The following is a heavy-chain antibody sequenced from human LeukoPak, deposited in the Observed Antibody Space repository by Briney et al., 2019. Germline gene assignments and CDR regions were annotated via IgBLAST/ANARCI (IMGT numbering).Heavy chain of an antibody. D-gene: IGHD1-26*01. V-gene: IGHV3-11*01. CDR3: ARDIRAVGVTLYFDY. CDR1: GFTFSDYY. J-gene: IGHJ4*02. CDR2: ISGSGGDI. Sequence: GGSLRLSCATSGFTFSDYYMSWIRQAPGKGLEWLSYISGSGGDIHYADSVKGRFTISRDNAKNSLYLQMNSLRAEDTAMYYCARDIRAVGVTLYFDYWGQGILVTVSS.